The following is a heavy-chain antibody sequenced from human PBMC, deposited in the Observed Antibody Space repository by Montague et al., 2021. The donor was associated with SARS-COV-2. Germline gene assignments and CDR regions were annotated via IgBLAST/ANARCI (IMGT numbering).Heavy chain of an antibody. CDR2: IYYSGST. J-gene: IGHJ3*02. D-gene: IGHD6-19*01. CDR1: GGSISSYY. CDR3: ARGSGWMGNAFDI. V-gene: IGHV4-59*01. Sequence: SETLSLTCTVSGGSISSYYWSWIRQPPGKGLEWIGYIYYSGSTNYNPSLKSQVTISVDTSKNQFSLKLSSVTAADTAVYYCARGSGWMGNAFDIWGQGTMVTASS.